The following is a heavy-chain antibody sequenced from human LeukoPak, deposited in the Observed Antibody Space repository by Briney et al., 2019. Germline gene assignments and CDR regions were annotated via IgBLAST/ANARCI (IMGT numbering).Heavy chain of an antibody. CDR2: MNPNSGNT. CDR1: GYTFTSYD. V-gene: IGHV1-8*01. Sequence: ASVKVSCKASGYTFTSYDINWVRQSTGQGLEWMGWMNPNSGNTGYAQKFQGRVTMTRNTSISTAYMELSSLRSEDMAVYYCARGSGSWYRRAFDIWGQGTMVTVSS. J-gene: IGHJ3*02. CDR3: ARGSGSWYRRAFDI. D-gene: IGHD6-13*01.